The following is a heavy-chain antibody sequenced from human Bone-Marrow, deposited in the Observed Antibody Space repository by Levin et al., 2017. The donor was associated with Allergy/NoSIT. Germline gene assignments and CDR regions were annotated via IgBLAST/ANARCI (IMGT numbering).Heavy chain of an antibody. CDR2: SYYSGAT. CDR3: ARRSPFGSSHMDV. V-gene: IGHV4-39*01. CDR1: GGSIDSTTYY. D-gene: IGHD6-13*01. Sequence: ETLSLTCTVSGGSIDSTTYYWGWIRQTPGKGLEWIGCSYYSGATYYNPSPRSRVTISVDTSKNQFSLKLSSVTAADTAVYYCARRSPFGSSHMDVWGQGTTVTVSS. J-gene: IGHJ6*02.